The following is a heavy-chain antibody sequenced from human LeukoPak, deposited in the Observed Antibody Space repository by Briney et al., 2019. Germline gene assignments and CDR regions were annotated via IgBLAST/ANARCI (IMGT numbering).Heavy chain of an antibody. V-gene: IGHV1-18*01. CDR1: GYTFISYG. CDR2: ISAYKGNT. J-gene: IGHJ6*03. Sequence: ASVKVSCKASGYTFISYGISWVRQAPGQGLEWMGWISAYKGNTNYAQMLQGRVTMTTDTSTSTAYMELRSLRSDDTAVYYCARSYCSSTSCAYYYYYYMDVWGKGTTVTVSS. D-gene: IGHD2-2*01. CDR3: ARSYCSSTSCAYYYYYYMDV.